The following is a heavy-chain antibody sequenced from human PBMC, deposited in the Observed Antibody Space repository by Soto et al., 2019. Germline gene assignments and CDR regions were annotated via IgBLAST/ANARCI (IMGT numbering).Heavy chain of an antibody. CDR1: GYTFRNFG. Sequence: QIQLLQSGAEVKKPGASVKVTCKASGYTFRNFGISWVRQAPGQGLEWMGWISAYNATANYAQKFQGRLTMTADTSTSTAYMELRSLRSDDTAVYYCARETSYFDYWGQGTLVTVSS. D-gene: IGHD4-17*01. CDR3: ARETSYFDY. J-gene: IGHJ4*02. V-gene: IGHV1-18*01. CDR2: ISAYNATA.